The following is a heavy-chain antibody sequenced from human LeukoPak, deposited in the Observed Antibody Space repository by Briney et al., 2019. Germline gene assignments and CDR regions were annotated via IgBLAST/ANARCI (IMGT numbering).Heavy chain of an antibody. J-gene: IGHJ4*02. CDR3: AKDQYYYDSSGYYYEGYFDY. V-gene: IGHV3-23*01. CDR1: GFTFSSYA. D-gene: IGHD3-22*01. Sequence: PGGSLRLSCAASGFTFSSYAMSWVRQAPGKGLEWVSAISGSGGNTYYADSVKGRFTISRDNSKNTLYLQMNSLRAEDTAVYYCAKDQYYYDSSGYYYEGYFDYWGQGTLVTVSS. CDR2: ISGSGGNT.